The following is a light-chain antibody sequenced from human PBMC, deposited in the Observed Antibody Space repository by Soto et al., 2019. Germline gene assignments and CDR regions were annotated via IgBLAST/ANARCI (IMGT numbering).Light chain of an antibody. Sequence: EIVLTQSPGTLSLSPGERATLSCRASQSVGSNFLAWYQQKPVQAPKLLISGASSRATGIPDRFSGSGSGTDFTLTISRLEPEDVALYSCQQYGSSPGTFGQGTKLEIK. J-gene: IGKJ2*02. CDR1: QSVGSNF. CDR3: QQYGSSPGT. V-gene: IGKV3-20*01. CDR2: GAS.